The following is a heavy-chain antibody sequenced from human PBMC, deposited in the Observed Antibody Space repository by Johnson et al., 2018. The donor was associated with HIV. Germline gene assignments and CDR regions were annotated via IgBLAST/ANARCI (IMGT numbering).Heavy chain of an antibody. V-gene: IGHV3-30*02. CDR2: IRYDGSDK. J-gene: IGHJ3*02. CDR1: GFIFSSYG. D-gene: IGHD2-21*02. Sequence: VQLVESGGGVVQPGGSLRLSCAASGFIFSSYGMHWVRQAPGKGLEWVAFIRYDGSDKYYADSVKGRFTISRDNSKNTLYLQMNSLRAEDMAVYYCAKDRGVVVTAAPYEAFDIWGLGTMVTVSS. CDR3: AKDRGVVVTAAPYEAFDI.